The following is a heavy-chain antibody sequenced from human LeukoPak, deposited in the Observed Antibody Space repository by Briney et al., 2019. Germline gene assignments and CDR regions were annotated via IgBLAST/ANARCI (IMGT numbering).Heavy chain of an antibody. CDR3: ARGNGNFQYYFDY. J-gene: IGHJ4*02. Sequence: GGSLRLSCAGSEFTFRSYSMNWVRQAPGKGLEWVSSISGSSSDIYYADSVKGRFTISRDNSKNSLYLQMNSLRAEDTAVYYCARGNGNFQYYFDYWGQGTLVTVSS. CDR2: ISGSSSDI. V-gene: IGHV3-21*01. CDR1: EFTFRSYS. D-gene: IGHD1-7*01.